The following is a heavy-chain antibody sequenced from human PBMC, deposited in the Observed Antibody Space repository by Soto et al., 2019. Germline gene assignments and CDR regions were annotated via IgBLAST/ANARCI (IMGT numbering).Heavy chain of an antibody. CDR1: GGSISSYY. V-gene: IGHV4-59*01. D-gene: IGHD2-15*01. CDR2: IYYSGST. CDR3: ARDPGYCSGGSCYEGSPHDAFDI. J-gene: IGHJ3*02. Sequence: SETLSLTCTVSGGSISSYYWSWIRQPPGKGLEWIGYIYYSGSTNYNPSLKSRVTISVDTSKNQFSLKLSSVTAADTAVYYCARDPGYCSGGSCYEGSPHDAFDIWGQGTMVTVSS.